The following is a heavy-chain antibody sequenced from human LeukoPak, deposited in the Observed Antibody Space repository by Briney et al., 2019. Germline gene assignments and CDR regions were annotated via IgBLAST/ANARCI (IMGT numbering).Heavy chain of an antibody. CDR1: GGTFSSYA. J-gene: IGHJ4*02. Sequence: GASVKVSCKASGGTFSSYAISWVRQAPGQGLEWMGGIIPIFGTANYAQEFQGRVTITADESTSTAYMELSSLRSEDTAVYYCASTSIRTTVVTPSLFYYWGQGTLVTVSS. CDR2: IIPIFGTA. V-gene: IGHV1-69*13. D-gene: IGHD4-23*01. CDR3: ASTSIRTTVVTPSLFYY.